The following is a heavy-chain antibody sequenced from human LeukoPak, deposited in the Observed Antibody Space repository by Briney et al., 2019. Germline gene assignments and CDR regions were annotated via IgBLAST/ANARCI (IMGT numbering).Heavy chain of an antibody. CDR2: IYYRGST. V-gene: IGHV4-59*08. D-gene: IGHD3-10*01. J-gene: IGHJ4*02. CDR3: ARSSGLLWFGELWRTPYYFDY. Sequence: PSETLSLTCSVSGGSIGSYHWSWIRQPPGKGLEWIGYIYYRGSTNYNPSLKSRVTISVDTSKNQFSLKLSSVTAADTAVYYCARSSGLLWFGELWRTPYYFDYWGQGTLVTVSS. CDR1: GGSIGSYH.